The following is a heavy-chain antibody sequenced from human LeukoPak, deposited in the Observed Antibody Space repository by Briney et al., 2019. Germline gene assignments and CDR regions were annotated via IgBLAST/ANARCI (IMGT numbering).Heavy chain of an antibody. Sequence: SQTMSLTCTVSGGSISSGDYCWNWIRQPPGKGLEWIGYIYYSGSTYYNPSPKSRVTISVDTSKNQFSLKLSSVTAADTAVYYCARDSWVAEGPFDYWGQGTLVTVSS. D-gene: IGHD2-15*01. V-gene: IGHV4-30-4*08. CDR1: GGSISSGDYC. CDR2: IYYSGST. J-gene: IGHJ4*02. CDR3: ARDSWVAEGPFDY.